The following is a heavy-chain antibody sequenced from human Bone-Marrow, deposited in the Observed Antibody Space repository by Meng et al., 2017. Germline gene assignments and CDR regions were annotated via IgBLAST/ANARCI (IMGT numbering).Heavy chain of an antibody. CDR2: IYGGGST. J-gene: IGHJ3*02. Sequence: GESLKISCAASGFTVSSNYMSWVRQAPGKGLEWVSVIYGGGSTYYADSVKGRFTISRHNSKNTLYLQMNSLRAEDTAVYYCARGRWDYDSSGYRRAFDIWGQGTMVTVSS. CDR1: GFTVSSNY. D-gene: IGHD3-22*01. CDR3: ARGRWDYDSSGYRRAFDI. V-gene: IGHV3-53*04.